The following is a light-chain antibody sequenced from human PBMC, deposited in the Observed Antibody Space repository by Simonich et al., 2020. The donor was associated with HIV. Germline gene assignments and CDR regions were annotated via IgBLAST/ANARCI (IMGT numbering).Light chain of an antibody. V-gene: IGLV2-14*03. Sequence: QSALTQPASVSGSPGQSITISCTGTSSDVGVYNYVSWYQQHPGKAPKLMIYDVNKRPEGVSNRFSGSKSGNTASLTSSGLQAEDEADYYCNSYTSSTTFVVFGGGTKLTVL. J-gene: IGLJ2*01. CDR2: DVN. CDR3: NSYTSSTTFVV. CDR1: SSDVGVYNY.